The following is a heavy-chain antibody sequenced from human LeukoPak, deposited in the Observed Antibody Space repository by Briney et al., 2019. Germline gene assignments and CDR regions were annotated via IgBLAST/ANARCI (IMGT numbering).Heavy chain of an antibody. J-gene: IGHJ6*03. Sequence: ASVKVSCKASGYTFTSYDINWVRQATGQGLEWVGWMNPNSGNTGYAQKFQGRVTMTRNTSISTAYMELGSLRSEDTAVYYCARAMGGYFDWLRGLNYYYYMDVWGKGTTVTVSS. D-gene: IGHD3-9*01. CDR3: ARAMGGYFDWLRGLNYYYYMDV. CDR2: MNPNSGNT. V-gene: IGHV1-8*01. CDR1: GYTFTSYD.